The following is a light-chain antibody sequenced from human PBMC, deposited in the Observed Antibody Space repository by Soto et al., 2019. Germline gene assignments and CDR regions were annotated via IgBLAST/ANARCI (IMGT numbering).Light chain of an antibody. V-gene: IGKV3-11*01. J-gene: IGKJ1*01. CDR1: QSVSSY. CDR2: DAS. CDR3: VQRSTWPWT. Sequence: EIVLTQYPATLSLSPGERATLSCRASQSVSSYLAWYQQKPGQPLRLLIYDASNTATGTPARFSGSGSVTDFTLTISRLEPEDFAIYYCVQRSTWPWTIGQGSKVEIK.